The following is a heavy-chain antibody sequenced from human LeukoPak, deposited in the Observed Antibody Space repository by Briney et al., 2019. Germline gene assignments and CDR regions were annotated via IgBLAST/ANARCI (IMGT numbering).Heavy chain of an antibody. CDR2: IKQDGGEK. D-gene: IGHD3-10*01. Sequence: PGGPLRLSCAASGFTFSDYWMSWVRQAPGKGLDRVANIKQDGGEKYYVDSVKGRFTISRDNAKYSLYLQMNSLRAEDTAVYYCARDHHGSGKDFDYWGQGTLVTVSS. CDR1: GFTFSDYW. J-gene: IGHJ4*02. CDR3: ARDHHGSGKDFDY. V-gene: IGHV3-7*01.